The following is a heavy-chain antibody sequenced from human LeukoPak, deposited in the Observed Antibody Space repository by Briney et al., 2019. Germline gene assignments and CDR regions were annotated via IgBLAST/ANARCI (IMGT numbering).Heavy chain of an antibody. J-gene: IGHJ3*02. V-gene: IGHV4-59*01. CDR1: GGSISSYY. D-gene: IGHD5-18*01. CDR3: ARYTSMVAFHAHGFDI. Sequence: SETLSLTFTVSGGSISSYYWSWIRQPPGKGLEWIGYIYYSGSTNYNPSLKSRVTISVDTSKNQFSLKLSSVTAADTAVYYCARYTSMVAFHAHGFDIWGQGTMVTVSS. CDR2: IYYSGST.